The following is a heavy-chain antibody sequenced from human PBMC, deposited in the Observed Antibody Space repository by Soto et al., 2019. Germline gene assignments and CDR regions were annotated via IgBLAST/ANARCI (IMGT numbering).Heavy chain of an antibody. CDR2: IYYTGTH. V-gene: IGHV4-59*02. Sequence: SETLSLTCSASGGSVSNYYWSWVRQPPGKRLEWIGYIYYTGTHDYNPSLRGRATISVDTSKDQFSLKLTSVTAADTAVYYCARDRDRHSSGLPSFDPWGQGILVTVSS. CDR3: ARDRDRHSSGLPSFDP. CDR1: GGSVSNYY. J-gene: IGHJ5*02. D-gene: IGHD3-22*01.